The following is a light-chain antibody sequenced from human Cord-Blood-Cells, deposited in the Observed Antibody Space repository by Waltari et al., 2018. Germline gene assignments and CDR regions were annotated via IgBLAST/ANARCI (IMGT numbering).Light chain of an antibody. CDR2: DVR. V-gene: IGLV2-14*01. CDR3: SSYTSSSTYV. J-gene: IGLJ1*01. Sequence: QSALTQPASVSGSPGQSMTISCPGPSSDVGVYNYVPRYQQTPGKAPKLMIYDVRNRPSGVSNRFPGSKSGNTASLTISGLQAEDEADYYCSSYTSSSTYVFGTGTKVTVL. CDR1: SSDVGVYNY.